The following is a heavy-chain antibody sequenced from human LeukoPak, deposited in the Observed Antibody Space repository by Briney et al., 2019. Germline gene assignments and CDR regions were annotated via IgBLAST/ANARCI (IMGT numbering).Heavy chain of an antibody. J-gene: IGHJ4*02. D-gene: IGHD1-7*01. Sequence: PGGSLRLSCAASGFTFSSYAMHWVRQAPGKGLEWVAVISYDGSNKYYADSVKGRFTISRDNSKNTLYLQMNSLRAEDTSVYYCATTPITGTKGSFDYWGQGTLVTVS. CDR2: ISYDGSNK. CDR3: ATTPITGTKGSFDY. CDR1: GFTFSSYA. V-gene: IGHV3-30*04.